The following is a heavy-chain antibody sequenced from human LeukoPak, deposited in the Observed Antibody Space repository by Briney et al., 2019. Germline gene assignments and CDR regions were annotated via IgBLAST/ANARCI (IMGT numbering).Heavy chain of an antibody. D-gene: IGHD2-21*02. J-gene: IGHJ3*01. CDR1: GYTFTTYW. CDR2: RNPADSDT. Sequence: GESLKISCKGSGYTFTTYWIGWVRQMPGRGLEWIGLRNPADSDTRYSPSFQGQVTISVDKSISTAYLEWSSLKASDTAMYYCARGHHVVVATATWASDAFDLWGQGTMVTVSS. V-gene: IGHV5-51*01. CDR3: ARGHHVVVATATWASDAFDL.